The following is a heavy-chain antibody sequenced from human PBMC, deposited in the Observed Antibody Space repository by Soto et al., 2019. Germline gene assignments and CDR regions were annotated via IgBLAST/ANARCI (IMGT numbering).Heavy chain of an antibody. Sequence: GESLKISCKGSGYSFTSYWISWVRQMPGKGLEWMGRIDPSDSYTNYSPSFQGHVTISADKSISTAYLQWSSLKASDTAMYYCAGDSSGWYGGVYYFYGMDFWGQGTTVTVSS. V-gene: IGHV5-10-1*01. CDR2: IDPSDSYT. CDR1: GYSFTSYW. J-gene: IGHJ6*02. CDR3: AGDSSGWYGGVYYFYGMDF. D-gene: IGHD6-19*01.